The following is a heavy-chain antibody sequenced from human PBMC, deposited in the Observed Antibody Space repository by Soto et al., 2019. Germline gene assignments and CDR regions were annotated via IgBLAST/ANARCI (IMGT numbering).Heavy chain of an antibody. CDR1: GFTFSGSA. D-gene: IGHD4-17*01. CDR3: TRHVILYGDYEDWWFDP. V-gene: IGHV3-73*01. CDR2: IRSKANSYAT. Sequence: GESLKISCAASGFTFSGSAMHWVRQASGKGLEWVGRIRSKANSYATAYAASVKGRFTISRDDSKNTAYLQMNSLKTEDTAVYYCTRHVILYGDYEDWWFDPWGQGTLVTVSS. J-gene: IGHJ5*02.